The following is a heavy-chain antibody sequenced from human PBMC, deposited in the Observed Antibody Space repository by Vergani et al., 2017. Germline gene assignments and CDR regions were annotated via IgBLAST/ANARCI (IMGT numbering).Heavy chain of an antibody. D-gene: IGHD2-15*01. V-gene: IGHV3-23*01. Sequence: EVQLLESGGGLVQPGGSLRLSCGASGFTFSSYAMTWVRQAPGKGLEWVSAISGSGGNTFYTDSVKGRFTISRDNAKNSLYLQMNSLRAEDTAVYYCAREVLAATFDYWGQGTLVTVSS. CDR2: ISGSGGNT. CDR1: GFTFSSYA. CDR3: AREVLAATFDY. J-gene: IGHJ4*02.